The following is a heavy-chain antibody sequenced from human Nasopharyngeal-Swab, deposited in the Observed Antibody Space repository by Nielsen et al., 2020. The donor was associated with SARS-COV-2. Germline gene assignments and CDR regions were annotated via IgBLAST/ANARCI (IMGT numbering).Heavy chain of an antibody. J-gene: IGHJ4*02. CDR2: IIPILGIA. D-gene: IGHD3-3*01. CDR3: ARDYGWSGYIDY. V-gene: IGHV1-69*04. CDR1: GGTFSSYA. Sequence: SVKVSCKASGGTFSSYAISWVRQAPGQGLEWMGRIIPILGIANYAQKFQGRVTMTRDTSTSTVYMELSSLRSEDTAVYYCARDYGWSGYIDYWGQGTLVTVSS.